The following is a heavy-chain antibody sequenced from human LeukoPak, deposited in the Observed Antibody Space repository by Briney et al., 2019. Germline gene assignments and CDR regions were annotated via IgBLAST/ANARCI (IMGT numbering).Heavy chain of an antibody. CDR3: ARGHLGLSP. J-gene: IGHJ5*02. CDR1: SGSISGYS. CDR2: FHNSRTT. Sequence: PSETLSLTCTVSSGSISGYSWTWIRQPPGQGLEWIGYFHNSRTTSYNPSLTGRVIISVDTAMDQISLKLNSVTAADTAVYYCARGHLGLSPWGQGTLVTVSS. V-gene: IGHV4-59*01. D-gene: IGHD3-10*01.